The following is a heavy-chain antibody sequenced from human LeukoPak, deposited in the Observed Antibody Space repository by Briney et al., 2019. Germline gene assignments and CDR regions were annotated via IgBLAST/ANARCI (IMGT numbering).Heavy chain of an antibody. Sequence: GGSLRLSCAASGFTFSSYAMHWVRQASGKGLEWVAVISYDGSNKYYADSVKGRFTISRDNSKNTLYLQMNSLRAEDTAVYYCARGLYCSSTSCSTLDYWGQGTLVTVSS. CDR3: ARGLYCSSTSCSTLDY. CDR1: GFTFSSYA. V-gene: IGHV3-30-3*01. D-gene: IGHD2-2*01. J-gene: IGHJ4*02. CDR2: ISYDGSNK.